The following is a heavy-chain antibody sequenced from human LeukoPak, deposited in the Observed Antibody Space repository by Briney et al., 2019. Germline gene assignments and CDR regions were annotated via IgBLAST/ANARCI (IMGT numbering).Heavy chain of an antibody. D-gene: IGHD6-25*01. CDR1: GFTFSDYG. CDR3: GRAFPPLRTSSAGDS. V-gene: IGHV3-21*01. J-gene: IGHJ5*01. Sequence: GGSLRLSCSASGFTFSDYGMNWVRQAPGKGLEWVSSISYLSSHVYYGDSVKGRFSISRDNAKNSLYLQMNSLGAEDTAIYYCGRAFPPLRTSSAGDSWGQGILVTVSS. CDR2: ISYLSSHV.